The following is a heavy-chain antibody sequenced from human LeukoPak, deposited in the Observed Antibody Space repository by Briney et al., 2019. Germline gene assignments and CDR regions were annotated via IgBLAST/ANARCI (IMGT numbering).Heavy chain of an antibody. Sequence: GGSLRLSCAASGFTFSDYSMNWIRQAPGKGLEWVSSISSISGHIYYADSVKGRFTISRDNAKNSLYLQMTSLRNEDTAVYYCARLFRACGDYWGQGTLVTVSS. CDR2: ISSISGHI. J-gene: IGHJ4*02. CDR1: GFTFSDYS. CDR3: ARLFRACGDY. V-gene: IGHV3-21*06. D-gene: IGHD2-21*01.